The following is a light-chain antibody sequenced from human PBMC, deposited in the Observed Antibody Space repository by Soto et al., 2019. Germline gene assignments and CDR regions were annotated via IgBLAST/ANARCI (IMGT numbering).Light chain of an antibody. V-gene: IGKV1-5*03. J-gene: IGKJ2*01. CDR3: QHYYGYSRT. CDR1: QSIDIW. Sequence: DIQMTQSPSTLSASVGDRVTITCRASQSIDIWLAWYQQKPGKAPKHLIYKASNLESGVPSRFSGSGSGTEFPLTISSLQPDDSATYYCQHYYGYSRTFGQGTKLEIQ. CDR2: KAS.